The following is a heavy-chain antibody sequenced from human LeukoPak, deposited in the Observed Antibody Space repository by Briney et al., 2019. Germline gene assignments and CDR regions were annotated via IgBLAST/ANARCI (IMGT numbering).Heavy chain of an antibody. V-gene: IGHV1-8*01. CDR1: GYTLVSYD. CDR2: MNPKSGNT. J-gene: IGHJ3*02. CDR3: TRGLYYYDSSDSDGFDI. D-gene: IGHD3-22*01. Sequence: ASVKVSCKASGYTLVSYDLNWVRQAPGQGLEWMGRMNPKSGNTGYAQKFQGRVTFTRTTSISTAYMELRSLTFDDTAVYYCTRGLYYYDSSDSDGFDIWGQGTMVTVYS.